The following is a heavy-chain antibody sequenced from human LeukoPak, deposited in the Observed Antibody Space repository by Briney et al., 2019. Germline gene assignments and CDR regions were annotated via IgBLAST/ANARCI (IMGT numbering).Heavy chain of an antibody. J-gene: IGHJ5*02. CDR3: AREHCSSTSCYNWFDP. CDR1: GYTFTGYY. V-gene: IGHV1-2*02. Sequence: ASVKVSCKASGYTFTGYYMHWVRQAPGQGLEWMGWINPNSGSTNYAQKFQGRVTMTRDTSISTAYMELSRLRSDDTAVYYCAREHCSSTSCYNWFDPWGQGTLVTVSS. D-gene: IGHD2-2*01. CDR2: INPNSGST.